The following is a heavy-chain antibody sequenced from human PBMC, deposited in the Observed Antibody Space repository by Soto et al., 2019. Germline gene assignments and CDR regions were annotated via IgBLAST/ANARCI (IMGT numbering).Heavy chain of an antibody. Sequence: GGSLRLSCAASGFTFSSYGMHWVRQAPGKGLEWVAVISYDGSNKYYADSVKGRFTISRDNSKNALYLQMNSLRAEDTAVYYCAKELKQQLVLAFDIWGQGTMVTVSS. V-gene: IGHV3-30*18. CDR3: AKELKQQLVLAFDI. CDR1: GFTFSSYG. CDR2: ISYDGSNK. J-gene: IGHJ3*02. D-gene: IGHD6-13*01.